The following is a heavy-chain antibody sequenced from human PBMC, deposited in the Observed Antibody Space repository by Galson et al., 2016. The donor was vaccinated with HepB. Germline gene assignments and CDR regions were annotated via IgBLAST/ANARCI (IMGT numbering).Heavy chain of an antibody. CDR1: GGYFSGYY. CDR3: AREPSSREYWYFDL. V-gene: IGHV4-34*01. Sequence: SETLSLTCAASGGYFSGYYWAWIRQPPGQGLEWIGEINHSGGTNYNPSLKSRVTISVDTSKKQFSLNLTSLTAADTAVYYCAREPSSREYWYFDLWGRGTLVTVSS. D-gene: IGHD6-13*01. J-gene: IGHJ2*01. CDR2: INHSGGT.